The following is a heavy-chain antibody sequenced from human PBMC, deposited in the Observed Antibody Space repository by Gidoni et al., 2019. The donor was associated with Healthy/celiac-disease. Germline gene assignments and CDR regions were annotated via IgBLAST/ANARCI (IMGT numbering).Heavy chain of an antibody. CDR1: GFTVSSNY. D-gene: IGHD3-16*01. V-gene: IGHV3-66*02. CDR2: IYSGGST. J-gene: IGHJ5*02. CDR3: ARDPDDGGPAKNWFDP. Sequence: EVQLVESGGGLVQPGGSLRLSCAASGFTVSSNYMSWVRQAPGKGLEWVSVIYSGGSTYYADSVKGRFTISRDNSKNTLYLQMNSLRAEDTAVYYCARDPDDGGPAKNWFDPWGQGTLVTVSS.